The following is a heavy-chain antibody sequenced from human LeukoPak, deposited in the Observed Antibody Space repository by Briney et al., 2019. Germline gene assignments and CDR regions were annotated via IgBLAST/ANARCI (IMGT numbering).Heavy chain of an antibody. D-gene: IGHD2-2*01. CDR2: ISAYNGNA. CDR1: GYTFGNYG. Sequence: ASVKVSCKASGYTFGNYGISWVRQAPGQGLEWMGWISAYNGNADYAQNLQGRVTMATDTSTSTAYMDLRSLRPDDTAVYYCARVSGYCTGTSCHDYWGQGTLVSVSS. CDR3: ARVSGYCTGTSCHDY. V-gene: IGHV1-18*01. J-gene: IGHJ4*02.